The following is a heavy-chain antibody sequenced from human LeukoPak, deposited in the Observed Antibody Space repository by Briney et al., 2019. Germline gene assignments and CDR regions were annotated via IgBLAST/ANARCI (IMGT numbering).Heavy chain of an antibody. J-gene: IGHJ1*01. Sequence: GGSLRLSCAASGFSFSGYTMNWVRQAPGKGLEWVSSISSGTSYIYYADSVKGRFTISRDNAKNSLYLQMNSLRAEDTAVYYCAREASSGWTSQYFQHWGQGTLVTVSS. V-gene: IGHV3-21*01. CDR2: ISSGTSYI. CDR1: GFSFSGYT. CDR3: AREASSGWTSQYFQH. D-gene: IGHD6-19*01.